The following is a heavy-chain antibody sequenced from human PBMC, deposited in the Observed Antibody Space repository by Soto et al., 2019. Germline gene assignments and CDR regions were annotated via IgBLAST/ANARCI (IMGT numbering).Heavy chain of an antibody. Sequence: EVQLLESGGGLVQPGGSLRLSCAASGFTFSSVSMSWVRQAPGKGLEWVSGISGSAGITYYADSVRGRFTISRDNSKNTLYLQMNSLRGEDTALYYCSKSNGNDWEDYYFDYWGQGTLVTVSS. CDR1: GFTFSSVS. J-gene: IGHJ4*02. D-gene: IGHD2-8*01. CDR2: ISGSAGIT. CDR3: SKSNGNDWEDYYFDY. V-gene: IGHV3-23*01.